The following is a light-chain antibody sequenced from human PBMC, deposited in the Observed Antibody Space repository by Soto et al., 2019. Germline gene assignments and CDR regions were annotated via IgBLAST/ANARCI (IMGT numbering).Light chain of an antibody. V-gene: IGLV2-14*03. CDR3: SSYTSSSTLYV. CDR1: SSDVGGYNY. CDR2: DVS. Sequence: QSALTQPASVSGSPGQSITISCTGTSSDVGGYNYVSWYQHHPGKAPKLMIYDVSSRPSGVSNRFSGSKSGNTASLTISGPQAEDEADYYCSSYTSSSTLYVFGTGTKLTVL. J-gene: IGLJ1*01.